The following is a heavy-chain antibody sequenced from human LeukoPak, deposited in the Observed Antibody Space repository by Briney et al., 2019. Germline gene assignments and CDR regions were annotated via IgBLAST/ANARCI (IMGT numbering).Heavy chain of an antibody. CDR1: GYTFTSYG. D-gene: IGHD3-9*01. CDR3: ARVGLRYFDWLFSWFDP. V-gene: IGHV1-18*01. Sequence: ASVKVSCKASGYTFTSYGISCVRQAPGQGLEWMGWISAYNGNTNYAQKLQGRVTMTTDTSTSTAYMELRSLRSDDTAVYYCARVGLRYFDWLFSWFDPWGQGTLVTVSS. J-gene: IGHJ5*02. CDR2: ISAYNGNT.